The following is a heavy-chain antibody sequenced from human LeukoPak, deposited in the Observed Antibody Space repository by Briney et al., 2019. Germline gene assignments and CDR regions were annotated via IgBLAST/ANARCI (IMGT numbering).Heavy chain of an antibody. CDR2: ISSSSNYI. CDR3: ARDREEYCSGGSCTNFDY. CDR1: GFTLSSYS. D-gene: IGHD2-15*01. V-gene: IGHV3-21*01. Sequence: GGSLRLSCAASGFTLSSYSMNWVRQAPGKGLEWVSSISSSSNYIYYADSVKGRFTVSRDNARNSLFLQMNSLRAEDTAVYFCARDREEYCSGGSCTNFDYWGQGTLVTVSS. J-gene: IGHJ4*02.